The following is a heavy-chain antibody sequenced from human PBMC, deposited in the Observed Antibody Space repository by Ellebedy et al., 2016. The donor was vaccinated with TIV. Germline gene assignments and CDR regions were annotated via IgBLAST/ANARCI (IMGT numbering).Heavy chain of an antibody. CDR1: GYIFTHYA. CDR3: ARDRIVSSTSDLYYGMDV. V-gene: IGHV1-3*01. J-gene: IGHJ6*02. Sequence: AASVKVSCKASGYIFTHYAMHWARQAPGQGLEWTGWINGDTKYSEKFQGRVTMTRDTSKRTVYMELSSLRSEDTAVYYWARDRIVSSTSDLYYGMDVWGQGTTVTVSS. D-gene: IGHD5/OR15-5a*01. CDR2: INGDT.